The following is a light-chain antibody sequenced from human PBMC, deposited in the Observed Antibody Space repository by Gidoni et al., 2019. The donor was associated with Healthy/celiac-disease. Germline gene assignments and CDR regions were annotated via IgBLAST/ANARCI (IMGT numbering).Light chain of an antibody. CDR2: DAP. CDR3: QQRSSWPPSYT. Sequence: IVLTQSPATLFLSPGERATLSCRASQSVSSYLAWYQQKPGQAPRPRIYDAPNRATGIPARFSGSGSGTDFTLTISSLEPEDFAVYYCQQRSSWPPSYTFGQGTKLEIK. J-gene: IGKJ2*01. CDR1: QSVSSY. V-gene: IGKV3-11*01.